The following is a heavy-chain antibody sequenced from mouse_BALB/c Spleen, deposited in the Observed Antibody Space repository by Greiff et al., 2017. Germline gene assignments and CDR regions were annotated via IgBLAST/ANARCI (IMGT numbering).Heavy chain of an antibody. J-gene: IGHJ2*01. Sequence: VQLQQSGAELVRPGALVKLSCKASGFNIKDYYMHWVKKRPEQGLEWIGWIDPENGNTIYDPKFQGKASITADTSSNTAYLQLSSLTSEDTAVYYCASYYGSSYGYWGQGTTLTVSS. CDR3: ASYYGSSYGY. CDR1: GFNIKDYY. V-gene: IGHV14-1*02. CDR2: IDPENGNT. D-gene: IGHD1-1*01.